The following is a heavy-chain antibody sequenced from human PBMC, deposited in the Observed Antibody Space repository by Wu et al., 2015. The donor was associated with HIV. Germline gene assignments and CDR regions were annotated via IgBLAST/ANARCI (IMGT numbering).Heavy chain of an antibody. D-gene: IGHD6-13*01. CDR3: ARVGAAAANGMDV. V-gene: IGHV1-8*01. CDR2: MNPNSGNT. Sequence: QIQLVQSGAEVKKPGSSVKLSCKASGGSFRSYGVTWVRQATGQGLEWMGWMNPNSGNTGYAQNFQGRVTMTRNTSISTAYMELSSLRSEDTAVYYCARVGAAAANGMDVWGRGTTVTVSS. CDR1: GGSFRSYG. J-gene: IGHJ6*02.